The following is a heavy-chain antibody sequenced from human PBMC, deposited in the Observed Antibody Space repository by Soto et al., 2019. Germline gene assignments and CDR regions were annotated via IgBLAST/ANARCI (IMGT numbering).Heavy chain of an antibody. CDR2: IYYSGSS. CDR3: ARNRDFDSRYDY. CDR1: GGSIIRYY. J-gene: IGHJ4*02. Sequence: SETLSLTCTVSGGSIIRYYWSWIRQPPGKGLEWIGYIYYSGSSNYNPSLESRVTISVDTSKNQFSLKLSSVTAADTAVYCCARNRDFDSRYDYXGQGILVTV. D-gene: IGHD3-9*01. V-gene: IGHV4-59*01.